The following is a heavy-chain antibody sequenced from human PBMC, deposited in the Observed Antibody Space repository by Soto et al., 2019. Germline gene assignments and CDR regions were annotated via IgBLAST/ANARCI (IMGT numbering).Heavy chain of an antibody. V-gene: IGHV3-53*01. Sequence: GGSLRLSSAASGFTVSSNYMSLVRQAPGKGLEWVSVIYSGGSTYYADSVKGRFTISRDNSKNTLYLQMNSLRAEDTAVYYCARTGYSYGYVAYYYGMDVWGQGTTVTVSS. CDR2: IYSGGST. D-gene: IGHD5-18*01. J-gene: IGHJ6*02. CDR1: GFTVSSNY. CDR3: ARTGYSYGYVAYYYGMDV.